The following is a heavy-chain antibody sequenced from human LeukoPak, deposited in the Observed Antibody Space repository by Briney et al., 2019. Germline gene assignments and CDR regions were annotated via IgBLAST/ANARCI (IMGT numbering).Heavy chain of an antibody. Sequence: SETLSLTCTVSGGSISSYYWSWIRQPPGKGLEWIGYIYYSGSTYYNPSLKSRVTISVDTSKNQFSLKLSSVTAADTAVYYCARALTTVTGGMDVWGKGTTVTVSS. V-gene: IGHV4-59*08. CDR1: GGSISSYY. J-gene: IGHJ6*04. D-gene: IGHD4-17*01. CDR3: ARALTTVTGGMDV. CDR2: IYYSGST.